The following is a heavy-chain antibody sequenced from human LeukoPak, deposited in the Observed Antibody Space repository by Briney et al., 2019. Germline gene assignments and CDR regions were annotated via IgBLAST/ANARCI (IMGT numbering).Heavy chain of an antibody. J-gene: IGHJ4*02. CDR3: ARRSILDY. CDR1: GGSISTYY. CDR2: IYYSGST. V-gene: IGHV4-59*01. Sequence: SETLSLTCTVSGGSISTYYWIWIRQPPGKGLEWIGDIYYSGSTNYNPSLKSRVTISVDTSKNQFSLKLSSVTAADTAVYYCARRSILDYWGQGTLVTVSS.